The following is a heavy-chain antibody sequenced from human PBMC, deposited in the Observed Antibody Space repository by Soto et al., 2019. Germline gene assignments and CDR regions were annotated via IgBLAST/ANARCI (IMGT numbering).Heavy chain of an antibody. Sequence: GGSLRLSCAASGFTFDDYAMHWVRQAPGKGLEWVSGISWNSGSIGYADSVKGRFTISRDNAKNSLYLQMNSLRAEDTALYYCAKDIASLRYVDGLSEDSFVFWREGLLVTV. CDR2: ISWNSGSI. J-gene: IGHJ3*01. CDR3: AKDIASLRYVDGLSEDSFVF. V-gene: IGHV3-9*01. D-gene: IGHD3-9*01. CDR1: GFTFDDYA.